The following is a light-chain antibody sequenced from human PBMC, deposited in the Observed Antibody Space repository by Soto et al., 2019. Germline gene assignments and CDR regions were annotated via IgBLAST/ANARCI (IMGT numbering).Light chain of an antibody. J-gene: IGLJ1*01. Sequence: QSVLTQPASVSGSPGQSITVSCTGTNIDVGSYNLISWYQQHPGKAPKLMIYEANKRPSGVSNRFSASKSAFTASLTISGLQAEDEAHYYCSSYTTSYFYVFGPGTKVTVL. CDR3: SSYTTSYFYV. CDR2: EAN. CDR1: NIDVGSYNL. V-gene: IGLV2-14*02.